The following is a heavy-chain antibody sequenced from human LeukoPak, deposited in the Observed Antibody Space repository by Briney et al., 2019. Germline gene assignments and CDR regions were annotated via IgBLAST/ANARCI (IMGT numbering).Heavy chain of an antibody. CDR1: GFTFSSYW. Sequence: QAGGSLRLSCAASGFTFSSYWMSWVRQAPGKGLEWVANIKQDGSENYYVDSVKGRFTISRDNAKNSLYLQMNSLRAEDTAVYYCARDNALPGEYYYDSSGFDAFDIWGQGTMVTVSS. D-gene: IGHD3-22*01. V-gene: IGHV3-7*01. CDR3: ARDNALPGEYYYDSSGFDAFDI. CDR2: IKQDGSEN. J-gene: IGHJ3*02.